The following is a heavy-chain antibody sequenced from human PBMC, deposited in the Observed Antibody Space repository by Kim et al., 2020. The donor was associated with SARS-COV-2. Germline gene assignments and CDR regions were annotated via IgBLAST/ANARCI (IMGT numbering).Heavy chain of an antibody. CDR1: GYTFTSYC. V-gene: IGHV1-46*01. CDR3: ARDEGYYYDSSGSMDV. J-gene: IGHJ6*02. Sequence: ASVKVSCKASGYTFTSYCMHWVRQAPGQGLEWMGIINPNSGSTNYAQKLQGRVTMTRDTSTSTVYMELSSLRSDDTAVYYCARDEGYYYDSSGSMDVWGQGTTVTVSS. D-gene: IGHD3-22*01. CDR2: INPNSGST.